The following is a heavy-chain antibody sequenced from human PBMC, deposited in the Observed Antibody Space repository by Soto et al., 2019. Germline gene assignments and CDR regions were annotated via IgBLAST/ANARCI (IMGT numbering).Heavy chain of an antibody. CDR1: GFTFSSYG. D-gene: IGHD3-3*01. V-gene: IGHV3-23*01. CDR2: ISGSGGST. Sequence: GGSLRLPCAASGFTFSSYGMHWVRQAPGKGLEWVSTISGSGGSTYYADSVKGRFTISRDNSKNTLYLQMNSLRAEDTAVYYCAKNYDFWSGYGSPTWFDPWGQGTQVTVSS. CDR3: AKNYDFWSGYGSPTWFDP. J-gene: IGHJ5*02.